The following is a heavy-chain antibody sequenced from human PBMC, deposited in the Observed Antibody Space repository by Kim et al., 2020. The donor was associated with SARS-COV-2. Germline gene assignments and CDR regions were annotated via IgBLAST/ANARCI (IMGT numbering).Heavy chain of an antibody. CDR3: AKAKGNYGDYDFDS. J-gene: IGHJ4*02. D-gene: IGHD4-17*01. Sequence: GGSLRLSCAASGFTFDSYAMSWVRQPPGKGLQWVSTLSRSADHTYYADSVEGRFTVFRDTSKNTFYLQMNSLSAEDTAFYYCAKAKGNYGDYDFDSWGQGTLVTVSS. CDR1: GFTFDSYA. CDR2: LSRSADHT. V-gene: IGHV3-23*01.